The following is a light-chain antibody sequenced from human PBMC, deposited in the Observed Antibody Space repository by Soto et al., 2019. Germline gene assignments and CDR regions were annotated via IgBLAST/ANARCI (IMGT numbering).Light chain of an antibody. CDR3: CSYAGSYYV. J-gene: IGLJ1*01. Sequence: QSALTQPRSVSGSPGQSVTISCTGTSSDVGGYNYVSWYQQHPGKAPKLMIYDVSKRPSGVPDRFSGSKSGNRASLTISGLQAEDEADYYCCSYAGSYYVFGTGTKVTV. CDR2: DVS. CDR1: SSDVGGYNY. V-gene: IGLV2-11*01.